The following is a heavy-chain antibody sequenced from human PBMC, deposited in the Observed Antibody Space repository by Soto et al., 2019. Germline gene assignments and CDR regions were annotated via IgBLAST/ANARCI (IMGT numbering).Heavy chain of an antibody. D-gene: IGHD3-10*01. Sequence: QVQLVQSGAEMKKPGSSVKVSCQSSGGTFNTYAMNWVRQAPGQGPEWMGDISPMFGAANYAPKFQGRVTITADESTGTSDMQLSSLTSEDTALYFCAREVQVHTPAFGYWGQGTLVTVS. CDR1: GGTFNTYA. J-gene: IGHJ4*02. CDR2: ISPMFGAA. V-gene: IGHV1-69*19. CDR3: AREVQVHTPAFGY.